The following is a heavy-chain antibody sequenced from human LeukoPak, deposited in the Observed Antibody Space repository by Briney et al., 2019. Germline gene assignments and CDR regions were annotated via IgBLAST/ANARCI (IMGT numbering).Heavy chain of an antibody. V-gene: IGHV5-51*01. CDR3: ARFAYGSDYFPGHY. CDR1: GYTFPNYW. J-gene: IGHJ4*02. D-gene: IGHD3-22*01. CDR2: IYPGDSNT. Sequence: GESLKISCKGSGYTFPNYWIGWVRQMPGKGLEWMGIIYPGDSNTRYSPSFQGQVTISADKSISIAYLQWSSLKASDTAMYYCARFAYGSDYFPGHYWGQGTLVTVSS.